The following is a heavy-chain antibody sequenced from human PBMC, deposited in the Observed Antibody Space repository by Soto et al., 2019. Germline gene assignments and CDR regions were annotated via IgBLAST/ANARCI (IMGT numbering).Heavy chain of an antibody. J-gene: IGHJ4*02. V-gene: IGHV3-48*02. CDR1: GFTFSSYS. CDR2: ISTTSSSI. Sequence: LRLSCAASGFTFSSYSMNWVRQAPGKGLEWISYISTTSSSIYYADSVKGRFTISRDNAKNSLFLQMNSLRDEDTAVYYCARKGVAFDYWGQGALLTVSS. D-gene: IGHD3-3*01. CDR3: ARKGVAFDY.